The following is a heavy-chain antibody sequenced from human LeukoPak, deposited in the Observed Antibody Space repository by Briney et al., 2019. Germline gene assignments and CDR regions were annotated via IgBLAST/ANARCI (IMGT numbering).Heavy chain of an antibody. CDR2: KTGSGGET. J-gene: IGHJ4*02. D-gene: IGHD6-13*01. V-gene: IGHV3-23*01. Sequence: GGSLTLSCAVSGFTFSSYAMIWVRQAPRKGLDWVSGKTGSGGETKYADSVKGRFTVSRDNSKNTLYVQMNSLRSEDTALYYCAKGLAKSSSWYFDCWGRGTLVTVSS. CDR1: GFTFSSYA. CDR3: AKGLAKSSSWYFDC.